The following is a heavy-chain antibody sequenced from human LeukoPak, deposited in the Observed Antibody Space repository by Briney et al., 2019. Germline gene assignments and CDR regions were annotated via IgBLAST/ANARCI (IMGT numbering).Heavy chain of an antibody. J-gene: IGHJ4*02. D-gene: IGHD2-15*01. V-gene: IGHV3-30*04. CDR3: ARVPPTKYCSGGSCYYPFDY. CDR1: GFTFSSYA. Sequence: GGSLRLSCAASGFTFSSYAMHWVRQAPGKGLEWVAVISYDGSNKYYADSVKGQFTISRDNSKNTLYLQMNSLRAEDTAVYYCARVPPTKYCSGGSCYYPFDYWGQGTLVTVSS. CDR2: ISYDGSNK.